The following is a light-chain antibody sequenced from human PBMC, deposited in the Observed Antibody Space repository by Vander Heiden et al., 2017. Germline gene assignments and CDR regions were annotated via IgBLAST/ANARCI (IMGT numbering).Light chain of an antibody. CDR2: AAS. J-gene: IGKJ1*01. CDR1: QSISSY. V-gene: IGKV1-39*01. CDR3: QQCYSTPRT. Sequence: CRASQSISSYLNWYQQKPGKAPKLLIYAASSLQSGVPSRFSGSGSGTDFTLTISRLQPEDFATYYCQQCYSTPRTFGQGTKVEIK.